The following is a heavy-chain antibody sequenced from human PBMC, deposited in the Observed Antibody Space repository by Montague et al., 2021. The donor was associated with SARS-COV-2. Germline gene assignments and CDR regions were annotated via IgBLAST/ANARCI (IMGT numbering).Heavy chain of an antibody. J-gene: IGHJ4*02. CDR3: ARLNFHITIFGVVSSRVFDY. V-gene: IGHV4-39*01. Sequence: SETLSLTCTVSGGSISSSSNYWGWIRQPPGKGLEWIGNIYYSGSTYYNPSLKSRVTIPVDTSKNQFSLKLSSVTAADTAVYYCARLNFHITIFGVVSSRVFDYWGQGTLVTVSS. CDR2: IYYSGST. D-gene: IGHD3-3*01. CDR1: GGSISSSSNY.